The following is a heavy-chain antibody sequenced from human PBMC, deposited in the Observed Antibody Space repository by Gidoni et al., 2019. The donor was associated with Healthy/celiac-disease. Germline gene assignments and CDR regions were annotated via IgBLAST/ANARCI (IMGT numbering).Heavy chain of an antibody. J-gene: IGHJ4*02. CDR3: ARSYGYYFDY. Sequence: EVQLVESGGGLVQPVVSLRLYCAASGFTFSSYWMSWVRQAPGKGLKWVANIKQDGSEKYYVDSVNGRFTISRDNAKNSLYLQMNSLRAEDTAVYYCARSYGYYFDYWGQGTLVTVSS. CDR2: IKQDGSEK. V-gene: IGHV3-7*05. CDR1: GFTFSSYW. D-gene: IGHD3-16*01.